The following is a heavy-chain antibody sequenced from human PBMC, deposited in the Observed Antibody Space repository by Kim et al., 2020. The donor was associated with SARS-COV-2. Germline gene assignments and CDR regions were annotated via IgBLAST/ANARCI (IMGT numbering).Heavy chain of an antibody. CDR2: IGTAGET. D-gene: IGHD5-18*01. V-gene: IGHV3-13*04. CDR3: ARGIHQWLGVDV. Sequence: GESLKISCAASGFTFGGHDMHWVRQGSGKGLEWVSAIGTAGETFYSGSVKGRFIISRENGRNSLFLQMDSLKVGDTAVYYCARGIHQWLGVDVWGQGTTFTVSS. J-gene: IGHJ6*02. CDR1: GFTFGGHD.